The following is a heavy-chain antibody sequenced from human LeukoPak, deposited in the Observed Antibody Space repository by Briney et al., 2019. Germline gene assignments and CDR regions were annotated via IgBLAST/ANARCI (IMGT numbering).Heavy chain of an antibody. CDR2: INRSGRP. CDR3: ARGTKWEVAVAGSEYFQH. J-gene: IGHJ1*01. CDR1: GGSFSGYY. Sequence: WETLSLTCAVYGGSFSGYYWSWIRQPPGKGLEWIGEINRSGRPNYNPSLKSRVTISVDTSKNQFSLKLSSVTAADTAVCYCARGTKWEVAVAGSEYFQHWGQGTLVSVSS. V-gene: IGHV4-34*01. D-gene: IGHD6-19*01.